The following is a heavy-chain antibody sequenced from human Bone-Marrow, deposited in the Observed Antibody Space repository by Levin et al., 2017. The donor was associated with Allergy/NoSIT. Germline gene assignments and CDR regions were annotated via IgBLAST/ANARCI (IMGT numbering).Heavy chain of an antibody. V-gene: IGHV5-51*01. CDR2: IYPGDSDT. CDR3: ARPVDGSGGQYYFDY. Sequence: VASVKVSCKGSGYSFTSYWIGWVRQMPGKGLEWMGIIYPGDSDTRYSPSFQGQVTISADKSISTAYLQWSSLKASDTAMYYCARPVDGSGGQYYFDYWGQGTLVTVSS. D-gene: IGHD2-15*01. CDR1: GYSFTSYW. J-gene: IGHJ4*02.